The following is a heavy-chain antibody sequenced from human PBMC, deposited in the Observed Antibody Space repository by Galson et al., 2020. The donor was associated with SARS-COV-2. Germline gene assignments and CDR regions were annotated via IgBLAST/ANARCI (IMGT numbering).Heavy chain of an antibody. Sequence: SETLSLTCTVSGGSISSDGYYWTWVRQHPGKGLEWIGYIYYSGSTYYNPSLKSLVTISIDTSKNQFSLEMKSVTAADTAVYYCARNNLNSYVGAFDIWDQGTMVTVSS. D-gene: IGHD3-10*02. J-gene: IGHJ3*02. CDR1: GGSISSDGYY. CDR3: ARNNLNSYVGAFDI. V-gene: IGHV4-31*01. CDR2: IYYSGST.